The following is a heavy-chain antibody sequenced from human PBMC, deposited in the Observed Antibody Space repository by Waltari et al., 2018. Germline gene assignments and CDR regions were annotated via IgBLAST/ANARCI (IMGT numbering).Heavy chain of an antibody. CDR3: ARDYDENWFDP. J-gene: IGHJ5*02. Sequence: QVQLVESGGGVVQPGRSLRLSCAASGFTFSSYAMHWVRQAPGKGLEWGAVISYDGSNKYYADSVKGRFTISRDNSKNTLYLQMNSLRAEDTAVYYCARDYDENWFDPWGQGTLVTVSS. CDR2: ISYDGSNK. D-gene: IGHD3-16*01. V-gene: IGHV3-30-3*01. CDR1: GFTFSSYA.